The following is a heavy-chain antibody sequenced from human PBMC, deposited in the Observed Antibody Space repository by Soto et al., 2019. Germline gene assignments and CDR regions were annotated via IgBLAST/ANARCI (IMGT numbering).Heavy chain of an antibody. CDR3: GRHWAVGPPPDY. V-gene: IGHV4-59*08. J-gene: IGHJ4*02. CDR1: GGSISSYY. D-gene: IGHD1-26*01. CDR2: IYYSGST. Sequence: QVQLQESGPGLVKPSETLSLTCTVSGGSISSYYWSWIRQPPGKGLEWIGYIYYSGSTNYNPSLKSRVTISVDTSKNQFSLKLSSVTAADTAVYYWGRHWAVGPPPDYWGQGTLVTVSS.